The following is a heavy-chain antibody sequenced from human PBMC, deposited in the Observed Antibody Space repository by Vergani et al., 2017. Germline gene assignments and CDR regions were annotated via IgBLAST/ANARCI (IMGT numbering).Heavy chain of an antibody. CDR1: GYTPSELS. V-gene: IGHV1-24*01. CDR3: ASTVTDQAGVYGMDV. CDR2: FDPEDGGT. J-gene: IGHJ6*02. D-gene: IGHD4-17*01. Sequence: QVQLVQSGAEVKKPGASAKVSCKVSGYTPSELSMHWVRQAPGKGLEWMGGFDPEDGGTTDAQKFQGRVTMTEDTSTDTAYMELSSLRSEDTAVYYCASTVTDQAGVYGMDVWGQGTTVTVSS.